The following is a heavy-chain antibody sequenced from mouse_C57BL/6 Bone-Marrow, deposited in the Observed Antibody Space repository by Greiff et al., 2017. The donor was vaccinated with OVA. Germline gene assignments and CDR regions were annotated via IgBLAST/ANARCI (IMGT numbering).Heavy chain of an antibody. CDR3: ARWIYYGTSYFDY. CDR2: IHPNSGST. V-gene: IGHV1-64*01. Sequence: QVQLKESGAELVKPGASVKLSCKASGYTFTSYWMHWVKQRPGQGLEWIGMIHPNSGSTNYNEKFKSKATLTVDKSSSTAYMQLSSLTSEDSAVYYCARWIYYGTSYFDYWGQGTTLTVSS. CDR1: GYTFTSYW. J-gene: IGHJ2*01. D-gene: IGHD2-1*01.